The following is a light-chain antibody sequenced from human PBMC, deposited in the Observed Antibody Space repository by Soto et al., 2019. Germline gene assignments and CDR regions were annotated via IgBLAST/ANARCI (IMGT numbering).Light chain of an antibody. V-gene: IGKV3-11*01. CDR3: QLGRNWPQLT. CDR2: DAS. CDR1: QSFSRY. J-gene: IGKJ4*02. Sequence: EIVLTQSPATLSLSPGERATLSCRASQSFSRYLACYQQKPGQAPRLLIYDASNRATVIPARFSGSGSGTDFTLNISNLEPEGFAAYDCQLGRNWPQLTFGGGTKVKRK.